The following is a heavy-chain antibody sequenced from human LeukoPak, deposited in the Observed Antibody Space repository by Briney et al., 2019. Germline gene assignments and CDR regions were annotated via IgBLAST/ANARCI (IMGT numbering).Heavy chain of an antibody. CDR3: ARLVGPYYDSSGYQDY. CDR2: IYYSGST. Sequence: PSETLSLTCTVSGGSISSHYWSWIRQPPGKELEWIGYIYYSGSTNYNPSLKSRVTISVDTSKNQFSLKLSSVTAADTAVYYCARLVGPYYDSSGYQDYWGQGTLVTVSS. V-gene: IGHV4-59*08. J-gene: IGHJ4*02. D-gene: IGHD3-22*01. CDR1: GGSISSHY.